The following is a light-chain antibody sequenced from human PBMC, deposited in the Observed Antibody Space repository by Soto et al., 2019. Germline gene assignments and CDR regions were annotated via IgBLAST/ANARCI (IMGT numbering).Light chain of an antibody. CDR1: RSDIGGYNY. Sequence: QSVLTQPPSASGSLGQSVTISCTGTRSDIGGYNYVSWYLQYPSKAPKLMIYDVYKRPSGVPDRFSGSKSGNTASLTVSGLQAEDEADYYCSSYAVNNKVVFGGGTKLTVL. V-gene: IGLV2-8*01. CDR3: SSYAVNNKVV. J-gene: IGLJ2*01. CDR2: DVY.